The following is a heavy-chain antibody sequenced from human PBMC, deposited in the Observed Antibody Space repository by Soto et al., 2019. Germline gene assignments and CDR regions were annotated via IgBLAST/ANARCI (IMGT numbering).Heavy chain of an antibody. J-gene: IGHJ6*02. CDR3: TRAQSIPGYSCCMYA. Sequence: ASVKFSCTSSGYTFTSYGISWVRQAPGQGLEWMGWISAYNGNTNYAQKLQGRVTMTTDTSTSTAYMELRSLRSDDTAVYYCTRAQSIPGYSCCMYACGQGSTVTVS. V-gene: IGHV1-18*01. CDR1: GYTFTSYG. CDR2: ISAYNGNT. D-gene: IGHD2-8*01.